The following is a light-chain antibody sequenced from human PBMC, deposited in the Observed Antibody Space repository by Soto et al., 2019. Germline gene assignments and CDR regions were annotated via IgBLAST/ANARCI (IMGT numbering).Light chain of an antibody. V-gene: IGKV3-15*01. CDR1: QSVSSN. CDR3: QQYNNWPPT. CDR2: GAS. Sequence: EIVMTQSPATLSVSPLEIATLSCRASQSVSSNLAWYQQKPGQAPRLLIYGASTRATGIPARFSGSGPGTEFTLTISSLQSEDFAVYYCQQYNNWPPTFGQGTKVDIK. J-gene: IGKJ1*01.